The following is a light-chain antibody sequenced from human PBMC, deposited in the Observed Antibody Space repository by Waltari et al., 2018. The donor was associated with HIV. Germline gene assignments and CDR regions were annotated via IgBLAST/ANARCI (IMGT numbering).Light chain of an antibody. CDR3: NSYTTSSTLHVV. CDR1: SRDVGGYNY. Sequence: QSALTQPASVSGSPGQSITISCTGTSRDVGGYNYVSWYQHHPGKAPKLMIYDVSNRPAGVSNRFSGSKSGDTASLTFSGLQAVDEADYYCNSYTTSSTLHVV. V-gene: IGLV2-14*03. J-gene: IGLJ2*01. CDR2: DVS.